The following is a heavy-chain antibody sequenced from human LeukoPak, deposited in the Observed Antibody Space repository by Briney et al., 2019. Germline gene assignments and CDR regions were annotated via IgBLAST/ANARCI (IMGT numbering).Heavy chain of an antibody. CDR1: GGTFSSYA. CDR3: PADYGDYLNLNYYYMDV. Sequence: SVKVSCKASGGTFSSYAISWVRQAPGQGLEWMGGIIPIFGTANYAQKFQGRVTITADESTSTAYMELSRLRSEDTAVYYCPADYGDYLNLNYYYMDVWGKGTTVTVSS. CDR2: IIPIFGTA. V-gene: IGHV1-69*01. J-gene: IGHJ6*03. D-gene: IGHD4-17*01.